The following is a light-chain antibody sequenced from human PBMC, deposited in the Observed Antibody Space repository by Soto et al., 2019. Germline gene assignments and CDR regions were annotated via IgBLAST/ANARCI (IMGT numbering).Light chain of an antibody. CDR2: KAS. V-gene: IGKV1-5*03. CDR3: QQYNSYTLLT. CDR1: QSIDNW. Sequence: DFQMTQTPSTLSASVGDRVTITCRASQSIDNWLAWYQQKPGKAPKLLIYKASSLESGVPSRFSGSGSGTEFTLTISSLQPADSATYYCQQYNSYTLLTFSGGTKVEIK. J-gene: IGKJ4*01.